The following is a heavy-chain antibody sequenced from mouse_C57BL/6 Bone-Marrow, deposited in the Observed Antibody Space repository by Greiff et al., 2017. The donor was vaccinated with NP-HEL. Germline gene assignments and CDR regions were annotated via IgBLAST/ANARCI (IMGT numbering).Heavy chain of an antibody. J-gene: IGHJ3*01. CDR3: ARFYYSNYPWFAY. D-gene: IGHD2-5*01. CDR1: GFSLTSYG. V-gene: IGHV2-2*01. CDR2: IWSGGST. Sequence: QVQLQQSGPGLVQPSQSLSITCTVSGFSLTSYGVHWVRQSPGKGLEWLGVIWSGGSTDYNAAFISRLSISTDNSKSQVVFKMNSLQADDTAIYYCARFYYSNYPWFAYWGQGTLVTVSA.